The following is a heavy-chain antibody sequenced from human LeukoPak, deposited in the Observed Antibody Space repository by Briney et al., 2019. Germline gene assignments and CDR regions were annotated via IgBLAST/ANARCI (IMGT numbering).Heavy chain of an antibody. CDR1: GFTFSTYS. D-gene: IGHD3-10*02. V-gene: IGHV3-48*04. CDR3: AELGITMIGGV. J-gene: IGHJ6*04. CDR2: ISSSGSTI. Sequence: GGSLRLSCAASGFTFSTYSVNWVRQAPGKGLEWVSYISSSGSTIYYADSVKGRFTISRDNAKNSLYLQMNSLRAEDTAVYYWAELGITMIGGVWGKGTTVTISS.